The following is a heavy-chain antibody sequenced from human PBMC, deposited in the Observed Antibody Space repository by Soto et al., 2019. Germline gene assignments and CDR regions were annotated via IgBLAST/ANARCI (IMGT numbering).Heavy chain of an antibody. CDR3: ARRNCSGGSCYSGNWFDP. V-gene: IGHV4-59*01. Sequence: SETLSLTCTVSGGSISSYYWSWIRQPPGKGLEWIGCIYYSGSTNYNPSLKSRVTISVDTSKNQFSLKLSSVTAADTAVYYCARRNCSGGSCYSGNWFDPWGQGTLVT. D-gene: IGHD2-15*01. CDR1: GGSISSYY. CDR2: IYYSGST. J-gene: IGHJ5*02.